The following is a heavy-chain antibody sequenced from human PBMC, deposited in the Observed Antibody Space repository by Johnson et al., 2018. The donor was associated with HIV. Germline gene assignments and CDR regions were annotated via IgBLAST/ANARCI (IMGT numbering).Heavy chain of an antibody. CDR1: GFTFSSYG. CDR3: AKGDDSSGWYNGAFDI. CDR2: VSGSGGST. D-gene: IGHD6-19*01. Sequence: VQLLESGGSVVRPGGSLRLSCAASGFTFSSYGMSWVRQAPGKGLEWVSGVSGSGGSTYYADSVKGRFTISRDNSKNTLSLQMNSLRAEDTAVYYCAKGDDSSGWYNGAFDIWGLGTMVTVSS. V-gene: IGHV3-23*01. J-gene: IGHJ3*02.